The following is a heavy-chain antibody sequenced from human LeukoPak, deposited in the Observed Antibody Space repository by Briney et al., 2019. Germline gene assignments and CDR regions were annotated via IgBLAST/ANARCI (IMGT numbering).Heavy chain of an antibody. D-gene: IGHD2-15*01. Sequence: ASAKVSCKASGYTFTTYGISWVRQAPGQGLEWMGWISPYNGNTNYAQKLQGRVTMTTDTSTSAAYMELRRLRSDDTAVYYCARDRAVVVAATDYWGQGTLVTVSS. V-gene: IGHV1-18*01. J-gene: IGHJ4*02. CDR2: ISPYNGNT. CDR1: GYTFTTYG. CDR3: ARDRAVVVAATDY.